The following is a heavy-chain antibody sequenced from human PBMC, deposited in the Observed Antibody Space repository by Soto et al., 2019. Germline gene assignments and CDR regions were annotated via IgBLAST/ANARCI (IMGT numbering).Heavy chain of an antibody. V-gene: IGHV4-34*01. Sequence: PSETLSLTCAVYGGSVNGYYWNWIRQPPGKGLEWIGEINHTGGTLYNPSLKSRVTMSVDTSKNQFSLRLSSVTAADTAIYYCATRIAVFGLLIPPFDTWGQGTPVTVSS. CDR2: INHTGGT. CDR3: ATRIAVFGLLIPPFDT. J-gene: IGHJ5*02. D-gene: IGHD3-3*01. CDR1: GGSVNGYY.